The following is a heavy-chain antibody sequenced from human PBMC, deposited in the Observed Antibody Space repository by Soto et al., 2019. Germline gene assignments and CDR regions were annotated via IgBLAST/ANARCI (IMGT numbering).Heavy chain of an antibody. J-gene: IGHJ5*02. CDR1: GFTFSSYW. CDR3: AREGRYSSSWCSGDWFDP. V-gene: IGHV3-7*01. D-gene: IGHD6-13*01. CDR2: IKQDGSEK. Sequence: EVQLVESGGGLVQPGGSLRLSCAASGFTFSSYWMSWVRQAPGKGLEWVANIKQDGSEKYYVDSVKGRFTISRDNAKNSLYLQMNSLRAEDTAVYYCAREGRYSSSWCSGDWFDPWGQGTLVTVSS.